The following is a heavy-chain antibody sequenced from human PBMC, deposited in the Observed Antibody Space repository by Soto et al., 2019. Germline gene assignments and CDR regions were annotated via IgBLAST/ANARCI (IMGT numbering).Heavy chain of an antibody. V-gene: IGHV1-69-2*01. Sequence: ASVKVSCKVSGSSFSDYYIHWVQQAPGKGLQWMGLVDPGDGETKYAEKFQGRLTITADAATKTVYMQLSSLRSEDTGMYYCAPARPPLPIVVIPSAVDNCFDPWGQGTLVTVS. CDR2: VDPGDGET. J-gene: IGHJ5*02. CDR3: APARPPLPIVVIPSAVDNCFDP. CDR1: GSSFSDYY. D-gene: IGHD2-21*01.